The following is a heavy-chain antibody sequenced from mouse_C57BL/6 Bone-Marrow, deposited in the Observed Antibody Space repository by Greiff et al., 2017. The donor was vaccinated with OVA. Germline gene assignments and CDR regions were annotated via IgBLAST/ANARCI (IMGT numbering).Heavy chain of an antibody. Sequence: EVQLQQSGPELVKPGASVTISCTASGYTFTASYMTWVKQRHGNSLEWIGDINPHNGSTSYHQNFKATSTLTVDKSSSTAYMELRSLTSEDSAVYYCARLRANWYFDVWGTGTTVTVSS. D-gene: IGHD1-1*01. V-gene: IGHV1-26*01. CDR1: GYTFTASY. CDR3: ARLRANWYFDV. CDR2: INPHNGST. J-gene: IGHJ1*03.